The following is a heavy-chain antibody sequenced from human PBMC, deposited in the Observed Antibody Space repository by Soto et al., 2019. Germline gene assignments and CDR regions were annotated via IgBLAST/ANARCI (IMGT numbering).Heavy chain of an antibody. D-gene: IGHD7-27*01. J-gene: IGHJ4*02. V-gene: IGHV1-69*05. CDR2: IIPIFGTA. Sequence: SVKVSCKASGGTLSSYAISWVRQAPGQGLEWMGGIIPIFGTADYAQKFQGRVTMTRNTSIRTAYMELSSLRSEDTAIYYCARGPPNWGFDYWGQGTLVTVSS. CDR3: ARGPPNWGFDY. CDR1: GGTLSSYA.